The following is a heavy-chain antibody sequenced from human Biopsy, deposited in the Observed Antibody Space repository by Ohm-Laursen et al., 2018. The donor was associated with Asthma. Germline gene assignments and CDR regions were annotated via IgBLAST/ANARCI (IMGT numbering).Heavy chain of an antibody. CDR1: GDILSSFG. J-gene: IGHJ6*02. Sequence: SSEKVSCNAHGDILSSFGIKWVRKAPGQGLEWIGGVIPIYGTTHTALKFQGRITITADESTSTVYMELTSLRKEDTAVYYCARGGYYGDRRHHNGLDVWGQGTTVTVSS. V-gene: IGHV1-69*01. D-gene: IGHD4-17*01. CDR3: ARGGYYGDRRHHNGLDV. CDR2: VIPIYGTT.